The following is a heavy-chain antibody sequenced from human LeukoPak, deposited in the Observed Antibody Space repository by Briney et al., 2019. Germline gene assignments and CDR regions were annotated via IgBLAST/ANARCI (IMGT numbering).Heavy chain of an antibody. Sequence: GSSVKVSCKASGGTFSSYAISWVRQAPGQGLEWMGWISAYNGNTNYAQKLQGRVTMTTDTSTSTAYMELRSLRSDDTAVYYCARNGITMIDAHTGLDYWGQGTLVTVSS. D-gene: IGHD3-22*01. J-gene: IGHJ4*02. CDR2: ISAYNGNT. V-gene: IGHV1-18*01. CDR1: GGTFSSYA. CDR3: ARNGITMIDAHTGLDY.